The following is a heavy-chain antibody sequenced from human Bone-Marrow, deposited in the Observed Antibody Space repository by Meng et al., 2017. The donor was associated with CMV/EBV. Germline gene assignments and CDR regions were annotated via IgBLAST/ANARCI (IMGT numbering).Heavy chain of an antibody. J-gene: IGHJ6*02. V-gene: IGHV3-30*02. CDR3: ARDRMIVLGYGMDV. CDR2: IRFDGRNK. Sequence: GGSLRLSCAASGFSFSTYGMHWVRQPPGKGLEWVAFIRFDGRNKYYGDSVKGRFTISRDNSKSTLYLQMNSLRAEDTAVYYCARDRMIVLGYGMDVWGQGTTVTVSS. D-gene: IGHD3-22*01. CDR1: GFSFSTYG.